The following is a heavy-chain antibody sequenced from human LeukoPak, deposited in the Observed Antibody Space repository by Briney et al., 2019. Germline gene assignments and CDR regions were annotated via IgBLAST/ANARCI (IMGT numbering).Heavy chain of an antibody. J-gene: IGHJ1*01. D-gene: IGHD1-26*01. V-gene: IGHV4-59*01. CDR3: AATYSGSYEVQN. Sequence: PSETLSLTCTVSGGSISSYYWSWIRQPPGKGLEWIGYIYYSGSTNYNPSLKSRVTISVNTSKNQCSLKLSSVTAADTAVYYCAATYSGSYEVQNWGQGTLVTVSS. CDR1: GGSISSYY. CDR2: IYYSGST.